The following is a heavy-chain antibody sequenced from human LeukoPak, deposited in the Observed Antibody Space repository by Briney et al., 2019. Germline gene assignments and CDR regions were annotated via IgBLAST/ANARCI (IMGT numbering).Heavy chain of an antibody. V-gene: IGHV3-7*04. CDR2: INYDGSEK. Sequence: TGGSLRLSCAASVFTFSSYWMSWVRQAPGKGLEWVANINYDGSEKYYVDSVKGRFTISRDNARNALYLQMNSLRVDDTAVYYCARVSVGATNYFDCWGQGTLVTVSS. J-gene: IGHJ4*02. D-gene: IGHD1-26*01. CDR1: VFTFSSYW. CDR3: ARVSVGATNYFDC.